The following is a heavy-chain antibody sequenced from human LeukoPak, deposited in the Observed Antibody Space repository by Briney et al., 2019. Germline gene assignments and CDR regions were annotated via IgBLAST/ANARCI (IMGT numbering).Heavy chain of an antibody. CDR3: AKDQVLLWFGELSPTDY. CDR1: GFTFSSYG. J-gene: IGHJ4*02. CDR2: IWYDGSNK. Sequence: GRSLRLSCAASGFTFSSYGMHWVRQAPGKGLEWVAVIWYDGSNKYYADSVKGRFTISRDNSKNTLYLQMNTLRPEDTAVYYCAKDQVLLWFGELSPTDYWGQGTLVTVSS. V-gene: IGHV3-33*06. D-gene: IGHD3-10*01.